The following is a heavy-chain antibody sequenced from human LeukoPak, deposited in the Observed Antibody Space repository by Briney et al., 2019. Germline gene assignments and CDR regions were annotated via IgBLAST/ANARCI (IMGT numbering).Heavy chain of an antibody. Sequence: GGSLRLSCVASGFIFSSYAMHWVRQAPEKGLERVSIISGGGDSPYYADSVKGRFTISRDNSNNRLYLQMNSLRVEDTAVYYCAKGKTYYYGSGPFWWGQGTLVTVSS. CDR3: AKGKTYYYGSGPFW. CDR2: ISGGGDSP. CDR1: GFIFSSYA. J-gene: IGHJ1*01. D-gene: IGHD3-10*01. V-gene: IGHV3-23*01.